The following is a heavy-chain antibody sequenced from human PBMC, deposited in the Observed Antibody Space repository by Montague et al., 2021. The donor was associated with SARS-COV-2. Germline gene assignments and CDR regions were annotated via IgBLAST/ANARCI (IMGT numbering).Heavy chain of an antibody. J-gene: IGHJ4*02. Sequence: SLRLSCAASGFTFNDYAMHWVRQAPGKGLEWVSGISWNSGNIAYADSVKGRFSISRDNAKNSLYLQMKGLGAEDTALYYCASAQDGYSPPDYWGQGTLVTVSS. CDR1: GFTFNDYA. D-gene: IGHD5-24*01. CDR3: ASAQDGYSPPDY. CDR2: ISWNSGNI. V-gene: IGHV3-9*01.